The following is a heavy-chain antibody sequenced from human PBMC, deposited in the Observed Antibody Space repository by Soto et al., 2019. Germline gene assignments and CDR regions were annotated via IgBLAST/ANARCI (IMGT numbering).Heavy chain of an antibody. CDR3: ARGGKERFRGSGMDV. CDR2: IITFFGAA. D-gene: IGHD1-1*01. V-gene: IGHV1-69*01. CDR1: GGRFSTYA. J-gene: IGHJ6*02. Sequence: QVQLVQSGAEVRKPGSSVRVSCKASGGRFSTYAFNWMRQAPGQGLEWLGGIITFFGAAMYAQKFQGRVTITAAELTTTAYMELSGLRSEDTAVYYCARGGKERFRGSGMDVWGQGTTVTVSS.